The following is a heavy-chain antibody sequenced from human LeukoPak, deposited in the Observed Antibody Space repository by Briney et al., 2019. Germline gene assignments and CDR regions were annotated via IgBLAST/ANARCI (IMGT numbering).Heavy chain of an antibody. V-gene: IGHV3-30-3*01. D-gene: IGHD2-2*01. J-gene: IGHJ6*02. Sequence: GGSLRLSCAASGFTFSSYAMHWVRQAPGKGLEWVAVISYDGSNKYYADSVKGRFTISRDNSKNTLYLQMNSLRAEDTAVYYCARGRRVPAANYYYYGMDVWGQGTTVTVSS. CDR3: ARGRRVPAANYYYYGMDV. CDR2: ISYDGSNK. CDR1: GFTFSSYA.